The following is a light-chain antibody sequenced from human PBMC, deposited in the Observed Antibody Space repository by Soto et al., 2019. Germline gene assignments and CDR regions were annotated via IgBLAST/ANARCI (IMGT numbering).Light chain of an antibody. CDR1: QSITSF. Sequence: DIQMTQSPSSLSASVGDRVTITCRASQSITSFLNWYQQKPGKAPKLLIYAASSLHSGVPSRFSGSGSGTDFTLTISRLEPEDFATYYCQQAASFPITFGQGTRLEIK. CDR3: QQAASFPIT. V-gene: IGKV1-39*01. CDR2: AAS. J-gene: IGKJ5*01.